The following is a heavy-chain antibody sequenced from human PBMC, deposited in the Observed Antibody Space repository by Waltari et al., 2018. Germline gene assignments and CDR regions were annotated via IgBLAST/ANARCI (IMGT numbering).Heavy chain of an antibody. CDR2: IYWNDDK. CDR1: GFSFSTSGVG. V-gene: IGHV2-5*01. J-gene: IGHJ5*02. CDR3: AHAEPDYYDSSGYLS. Sequence: QITLKESGPTLVKPTQTLTLTCTFSGFSFSTSGVGVGWIRQPPGKALEWLALIYWNDDKRYSPSLKSRLTITKDTSKNQVVLTMTNMDPVDTATYYCAHAEPDYYDSSGYLSWGQGTLVTVSS. D-gene: IGHD3-22*01.